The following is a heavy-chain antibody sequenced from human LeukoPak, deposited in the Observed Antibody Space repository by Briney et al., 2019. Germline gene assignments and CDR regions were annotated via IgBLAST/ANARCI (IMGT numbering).Heavy chain of an antibody. Sequence: ASVKVSCKASRYTFTSHGVSWLRQAPGQGLEWMGWISAYNGNTNYAQKLQGRVTMTTDTSTSTAYMELRSLRSDDTAVYYCARDSSSVGLFDYWGQGTLVTVSS. CDR1: RYTFTSHG. D-gene: IGHD6-6*01. CDR2: ISAYNGNT. CDR3: ARDSSSVGLFDY. V-gene: IGHV1-18*01. J-gene: IGHJ4*02.